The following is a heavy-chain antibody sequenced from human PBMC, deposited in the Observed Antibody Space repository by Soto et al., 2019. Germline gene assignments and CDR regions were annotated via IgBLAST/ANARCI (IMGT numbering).Heavy chain of an antibody. Sequence: QLQLQESGPGLVRPSETLSLSCTVSGGSISSNSYYWGWIRQPPGKGLEWIGCIHYSGSTYYNPSLRRRVTSSVDTSKTQFSLKVSSVTAADTAVYYCARRLFSSTWPSYFDYWGQGTLVTVSS. D-gene: IGHD6-13*01. J-gene: IGHJ4*02. CDR1: GGSISSNSYY. V-gene: IGHV4-39*01. CDR3: ARRLFSSTWPSYFDY. CDR2: IHYSGST.